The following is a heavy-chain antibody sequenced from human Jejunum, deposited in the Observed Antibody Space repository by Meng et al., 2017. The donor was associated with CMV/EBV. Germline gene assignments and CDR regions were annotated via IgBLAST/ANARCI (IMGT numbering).Heavy chain of an antibody. Sequence: YSWGWIRQPPGNGLEWIGTIYYSGSTYYNPSLKSRLSMSVDTSRNQFSLRLSSVTAADTAVYYCARDSPTAGFYYSGGYSRGYFDYWGQGRLVTVSS. J-gene: IGHJ4*02. D-gene: IGHD3-22*01. CDR2: IYYSGST. V-gene: IGHV4-39*07. CDR3: ARDSPTAGFYYSGGYSRGYFDY. CDR1: YS.